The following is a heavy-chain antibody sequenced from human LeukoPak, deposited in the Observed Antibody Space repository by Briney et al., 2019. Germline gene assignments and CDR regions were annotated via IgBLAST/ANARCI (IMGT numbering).Heavy chain of an antibody. Sequence: GASVKVSCKASGYTFTGYYMHWVRQAPGQGLEWMGRINPNSGGTNYAQKFQGRVTMTRDTSISTDYMELSRLRSDDTAVYYCATAFDYALDNWFDPWGQGTLVTVSS. V-gene: IGHV1-2*06. CDR2: INPNSGGT. D-gene: IGHD4-17*01. CDR1: GYTFTGYY. J-gene: IGHJ5*02. CDR3: ATAFDYALDNWFDP.